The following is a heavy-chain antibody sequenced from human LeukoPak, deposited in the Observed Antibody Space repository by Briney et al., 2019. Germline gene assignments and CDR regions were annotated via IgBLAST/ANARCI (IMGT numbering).Heavy chain of an antibody. V-gene: IGHV4-31*03. CDR1: GGSISSGGYY. CDR3: ARDSLYYDSSGGYFDY. CDR2: IYYSGST. Sequence: PSQTLSLTCTASGGSISSGGYYWSWIRQHPGKGLEWIGYIYYSGSTYYNPSLKSRVTISVDTSKNQFSLKLSSVTAADTAVYYCARDSLYYDSSGGYFDYWGQGILVTVSS. J-gene: IGHJ4*02. D-gene: IGHD3-22*01.